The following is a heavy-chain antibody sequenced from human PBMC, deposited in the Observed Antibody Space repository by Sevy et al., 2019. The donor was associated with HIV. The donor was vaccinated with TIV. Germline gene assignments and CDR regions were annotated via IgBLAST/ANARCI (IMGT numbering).Heavy chain of an antibody. CDR3: ARESRIPVAGTVGFDS. D-gene: IGHD6-19*01. CDR2: ITSSGDNT. J-gene: IGHJ4*02. V-gene: IGHV3-23*01. Sequence: GGSLRLSCAASGFTFSSYHMSWVRQAPGKGLEWVSAITSSGDNTYYADSVKGRFTISRDNSKNMLYVQVNGLIADDTALYYCARESRIPVAGTVGFDSWGQGTLVTVSS. CDR1: GFTFSSYH.